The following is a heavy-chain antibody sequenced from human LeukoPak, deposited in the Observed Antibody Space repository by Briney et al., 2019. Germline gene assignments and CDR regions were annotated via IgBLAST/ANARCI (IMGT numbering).Heavy chain of an antibody. CDR2: ISAYNGNT. V-gene: IGHV1-18*04. D-gene: IGHD2-2*01. J-gene: IGHJ3*02. Sequence: ASVKVSCKASGYTFTSYGISWVRRAPGRGLEWMGWISAYNGNTNYAQKLQGRVTMTTDTSPSTAYMEPRSLRSDDTAVYYCARKYCSSTSCYGGNAFDIWGQETMVTVSS. CDR1: GYTFTSYG. CDR3: ARKYCSSTSCYGGNAFDI.